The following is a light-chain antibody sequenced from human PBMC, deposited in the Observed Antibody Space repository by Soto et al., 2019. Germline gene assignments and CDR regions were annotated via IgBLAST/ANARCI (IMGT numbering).Light chain of an antibody. V-gene: IGKV3-20*01. CDR2: GAS. CDR3: QHLGSSPRT. Sequence: EIVLTQSPGTLSLSPGERATLSCRASQSVSNNYLAWYQQKPGQAPRLLIYGASSRATGIPDRFSGSGSGTDFTLTVSRQEPEDFAVYYCQHLGSSPRTFGQGTKVEIQ. CDR1: QSVSNNY. J-gene: IGKJ1*01.